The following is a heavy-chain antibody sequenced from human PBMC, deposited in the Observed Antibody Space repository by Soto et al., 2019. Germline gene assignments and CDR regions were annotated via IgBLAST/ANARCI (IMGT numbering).Heavy chain of an antibody. CDR2: IYHSGST. V-gene: IGHV4-61*01. J-gene: IGHJ5*02. CDR1: GGSVRDGSYY. D-gene: IGHD1-7*01. CDR3: AGYNWNYYFDP. Sequence: SETLSLTCTVSGGSVRDGSYYWAWLRQPPGKGLEWIGHIYHSGSTIYNPSLKSRVTISIDTSKSQFSLNLNSKTAADTAVYYCAGYNWNYYFDPWGQGTLVTVSS.